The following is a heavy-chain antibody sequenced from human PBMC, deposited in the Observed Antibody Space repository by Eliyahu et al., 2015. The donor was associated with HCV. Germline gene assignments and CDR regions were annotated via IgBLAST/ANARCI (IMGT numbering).Heavy chain of an antibody. CDR3: AREDGNSYFDS. Sequence: QVQLQQWGAGLLQPSGTLSLTCAVYGGSFSGYYWSWIRQPPGKGLEWVGEIKHSGSTNYSPSLKSRVTISLDTSKSQFSLRLSSVTAADTAVYYCAREDGNSYFDSWGQGTLVIVSS. V-gene: IGHV4-34*01. CDR1: GGSFSGYY. D-gene: IGHD4-23*01. CDR2: IKHSGST. J-gene: IGHJ4*02.